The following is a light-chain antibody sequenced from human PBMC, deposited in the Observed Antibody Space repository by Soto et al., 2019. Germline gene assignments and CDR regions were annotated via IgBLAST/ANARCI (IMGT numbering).Light chain of an antibody. V-gene: IGKV2-28*01. CDR2: FGS. CDR3: MQTFRATST. Sequence: DLVMTQSPLSLPVTPGEPASISCRSSQGLLYTNGYNYLDWYLQKPGQSPHLLIYFGSYRAPGVTGRFSSIGSSTYFTLEISRVDADDVGVYYCMQTFRATSTFGQGTKRESK. CDR1: QGLLYTNGYNY. J-gene: IGKJ1*01.